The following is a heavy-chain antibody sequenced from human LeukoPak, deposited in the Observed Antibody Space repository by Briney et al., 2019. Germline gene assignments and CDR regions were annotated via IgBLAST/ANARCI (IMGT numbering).Heavy chain of an antibody. Sequence: ASVKVSCKASGYSFTTYDINWVRQATGQGLEWMGWMDLKSGYTGYAQKFQGRVTITRDTSTSTVYMELSSLRSEDTAVYYCARVAGSIDYWGQGTLVTVSS. V-gene: IGHV1-8*03. CDR3: ARVAGSIDY. CDR1: GYSFTTYD. J-gene: IGHJ4*02. CDR2: MDLKSGYT. D-gene: IGHD1-26*01.